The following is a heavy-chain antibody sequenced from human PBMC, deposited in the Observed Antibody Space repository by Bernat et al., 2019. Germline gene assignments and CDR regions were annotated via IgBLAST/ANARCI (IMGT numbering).Heavy chain of an antibody. CDR2: ISYDGSNK. CDR3: ARQSSVYYYDSSGYSLPEYFQH. CDR1: GFTFSSYG. V-gene: IGHV3-30*03. J-gene: IGHJ1*01. D-gene: IGHD3-22*01. Sequence: QVQLVESGGGVVQPGRSLRLSCAASGFTFSSYGMHWVRQAPGKGLEWVAVISYDGSNKYYADSVKGRFTISRDNSKNTLYLQMNSLRAEDTAVYYCARQSSVYYYDSSGYSLPEYFQHWGQGTLVTVSS.